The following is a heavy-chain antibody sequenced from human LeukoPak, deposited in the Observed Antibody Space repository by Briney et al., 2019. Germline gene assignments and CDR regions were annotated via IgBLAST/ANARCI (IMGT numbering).Heavy chain of an antibody. CDR1: GFTFSDYY. D-gene: IGHD3-10*01. CDR3: FGRPLNFEF. V-gene: IGHV3-15*01. J-gene: IGHJ4*02. CDR2: IKSKNDGETR. Sequence: GGSLRLSCAASGFTFSDYYMSWIRQAPGKGLEWVGRIKSKNDGETRDYAAPVKGRFTISRDKTKAEVYLHITSLKAEATSDYYCFGRPLNFEFWGQGTLVTVSS.